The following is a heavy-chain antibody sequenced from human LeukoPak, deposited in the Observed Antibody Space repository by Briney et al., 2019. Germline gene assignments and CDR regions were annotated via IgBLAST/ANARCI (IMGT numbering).Heavy chain of an antibody. J-gene: IGHJ3*02. CDR2: IYYSGST. V-gene: IGHV4-39*01. CDR1: GGSISSSSYY. CDR3: ATHVAVYNDNAFDI. D-gene: IGHD3-22*01. Sequence: SETLSLTCSVSGGSISSSSYYWGWIRQPPGKGLEWIGSIYYSGSTYYNPSLKSRVTISVDTSKNQFSLKLSSVTAADTAVYYCATHVAVYNDNAFDIWGQGTMVTLSS.